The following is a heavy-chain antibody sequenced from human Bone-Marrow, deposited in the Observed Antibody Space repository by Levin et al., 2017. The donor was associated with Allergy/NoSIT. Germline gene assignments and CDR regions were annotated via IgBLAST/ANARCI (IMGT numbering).Heavy chain of an antibody. V-gene: IGHV3-11*06. Sequence: GGSLRLSCTASGFTFSDYYMTWIRQAPGKGLQGVSYINSGGDFTNNADSVKGRFTISRDNTKNSLYLQMNGLRGDDTAVYYWARVRRGVRGLDFWGQGVLVSVSS. D-gene: IGHD2-8*01. CDR2: INSGGDFT. CDR1: GFTFSDYY. CDR3: ARVRRGVRGLDF. J-gene: IGHJ4*02.